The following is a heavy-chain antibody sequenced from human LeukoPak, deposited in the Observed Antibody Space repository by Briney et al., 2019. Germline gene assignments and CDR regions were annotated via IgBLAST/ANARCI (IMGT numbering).Heavy chain of an antibody. CDR1: GSNFPTYW. D-gene: IGHD4-23*01. CDR3: VRREGNSHYDF. Sequence: GASLKISCTGSGSNFPTYWIGWVRQMPGKGLEWMGIIYPSDSDTRYSTPFQGQVTISADKSINTAYLQWSSLKASDTAMYFCVRREGNSHYDFWGQGTLVTVPS. V-gene: IGHV5-51*01. J-gene: IGHJ4*02. CDR2: IYPSDSDT.